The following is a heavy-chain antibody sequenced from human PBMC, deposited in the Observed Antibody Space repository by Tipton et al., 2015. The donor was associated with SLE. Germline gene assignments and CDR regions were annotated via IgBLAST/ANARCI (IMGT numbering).Heavy chain of an antibody. CDR2: INHSGST. CDR1: GGSFSGYY. D-gene: IGHD3-3*01. Sequence: TLSLTCAVYGGSFSGYYWSWIRQPPGKGLEWIGEINHSGSTKYNPSLKSRVTISVDTSKNQVSLNLSSVTAADTAFYYCARHTLRFLECLWGQGTLVTVSS. CDR3: ARHTLRFLECL. V-gene: IGHV4-34*01. J-gene: IGHJ4*02.